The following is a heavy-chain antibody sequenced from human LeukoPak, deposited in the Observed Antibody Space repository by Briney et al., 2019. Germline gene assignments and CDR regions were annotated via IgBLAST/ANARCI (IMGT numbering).Heavy chain of an antibody. CDR1: GGSISSYY. V-gene: IGHV4-59*04. D-gene: IGHD1-14*01. CDR2: MYYSGST. CDR3: ATRAMGTKSIDY. Sequence: SETLSLTCTVSGGSISSYYWSWIRQPPGKGLEWIGSMYYSGSTYYSPSLKSRVTMSVDTLKNQFSLKLSSVTAADTAIYYCATRAMGTKSIDYWGQGTLVTVSS. J-gene: IGHJ4*02.